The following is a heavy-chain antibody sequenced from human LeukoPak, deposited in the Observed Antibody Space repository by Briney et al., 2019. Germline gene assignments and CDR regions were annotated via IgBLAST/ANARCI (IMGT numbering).Heavy chain of an antibody. D-gene: IGHD2/OR15-2a*01. J-gene: IGHJ5*02. CDR1: AFTFRSYA. CDR2: INGRGDNT. Sequence: GGSLRLSCAASAFTFRSYAMIWVRQAPGKGLEWVSAINGRGDNTYYADFVKGRFTISRDNSKSTVYLQMNSLRTEDTAVYYCAKDRVSPGFNWFDPWGQGTLVTVSS. CDR3: AKDRVSPGFNWFDP. V-gene: IGHV3-23*01.